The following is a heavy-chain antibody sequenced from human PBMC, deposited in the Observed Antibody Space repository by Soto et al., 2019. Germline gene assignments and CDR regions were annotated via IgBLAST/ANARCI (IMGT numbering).Heavy chain of an antibody. Sequence: GGSLRLSCAASGFTFSSYSMNWVRQAPGKGLEWVSYISSSSSTIYYADSVKGRFTISRDNAKNSLYLQMNSLRDEDTAVYYCARDFVEQWLVFHAFDIWGQGTMVTVSS. J-gene: IGHJ3*02. D-gene: IGHD6-19*01. V-gene: IGHV3-48*02. CDR2: ISSSSSTI. CDR3: ARDFVEQWLVFHAFDI. CDR1: GFTFSSYS.